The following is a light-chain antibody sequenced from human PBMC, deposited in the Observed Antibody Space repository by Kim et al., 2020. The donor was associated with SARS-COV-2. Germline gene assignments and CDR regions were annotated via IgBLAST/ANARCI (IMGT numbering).Light chain of an antibody. CDR1: SGSVSTSYY. J-gene: IGLJ3*02. CDR2: STN. CDR3: VLYMGSGIWV. V-gene: IGLV8-61*01. Sequence: GGTVTLNCGLSSGSVSTSYYHSWYQQTPGQAPRKLIYSTNTRSSGGTDRFSGSILGNKAALTITGAQADDESDYYCVLYMGSGIWVFGGGTKLTVL.